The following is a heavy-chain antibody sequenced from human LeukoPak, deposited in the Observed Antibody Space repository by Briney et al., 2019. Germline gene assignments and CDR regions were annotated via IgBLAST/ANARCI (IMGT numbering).Heavy chain of an antibody. CDR3: ARARRQDSFWFDP. Sequence: SSETLSLTCTVSGGSISSSSYYWGWIRQPPGKGLEWIGSIYYSGSTCYNPSLKSRVTISVDTSKNQFSLKLSSVTAADTAVYYCARARRQDSFWFDPWGQGTLVTVSS. V-gene: IGHV4-39*07. CDR2: IYYSGST. J-gene: IGHJ5*02. CDR1: GGSISSSSYY.